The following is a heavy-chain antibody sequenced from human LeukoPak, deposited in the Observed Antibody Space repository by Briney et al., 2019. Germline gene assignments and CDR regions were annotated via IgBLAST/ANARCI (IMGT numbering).Heavy chain of an antibody. Sequence: GGSLRLSCAASGFTFSSYEMNWVRQAPGKGLEWVSHISGSGCSIYYADSVKGRFTISRDNAKNSLHLQMNSLRGEDTAVYYCARLNRQLVDYWGQGTLVTVSS. D-gene: IGHD6-6*01. CDR2: ISGSGCSI. V-gene: IGHV3-48*03. CDR3: ARLNRQLVDY. CDR1: GFTFSSYE. J-gene: IGHJ4*02.